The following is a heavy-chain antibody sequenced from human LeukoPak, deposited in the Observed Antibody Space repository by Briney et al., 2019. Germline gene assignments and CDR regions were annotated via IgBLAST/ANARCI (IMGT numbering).Heavy chain of an antibody. D-gene: IGHD3-22*01. Sequence: SETLSLTCTVSGGSISSGSYYWSWIRQPAGKGLEWIGRIYTSGSTNYNPSLKSRVIISADTSKNQFSLKLSSVTAADTAVYYCAREPYYYESSGYSPYRGQGTLVTVSS. CDR2: IYTSGST. CDR3: AREPYYYESSGYSPY. CDR1: GGSISSGSYY. V-gene: IGHV4-61*02. J-gene: IGHJ4*02.